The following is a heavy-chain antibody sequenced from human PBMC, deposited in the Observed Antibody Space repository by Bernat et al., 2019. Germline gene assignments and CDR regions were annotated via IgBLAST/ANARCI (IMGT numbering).Heavy chain of an antibody. CDR1: GGTFSSYA. CDR2: IIPIFGIA. J-gene: IGHJ4*02. Sequence: QVQLVQSGAEVKKPGSSVKVSCKATGGTFSSYAISWVRQAPGQGLEWMGGIIPIFGIANYAQKFQGRVTITADKSTSTAYMELSSLRSEDTAVYYCARDADSGYDSHYWGQGTLVTVSS. D-gene: IGHD5-12*01. CDR3: ARDADSGYDSHY. V-gene: IGHV1-69*17.